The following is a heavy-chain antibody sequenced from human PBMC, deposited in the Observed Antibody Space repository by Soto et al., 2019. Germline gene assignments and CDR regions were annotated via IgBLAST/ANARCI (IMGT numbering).Heavy chain of an antibody. CDR2: IWYDGSNK. CDR1: GFTFSSYG. V-gene: IGHV3-33*01. CDR3: ARGESSGDHY. D-gene: IGHD1-26*01. J-gene: IGHJ4*02. Sequence: QVQLLESGGGVVQPGRSLRLACAASGFTFSSYGMNWVRQAPGKGLEWVAVIWYDGSNKYYADSVKGRFTISRDNSKNKMYLPMNSLRAEDTAVHYCARGESSGDHYWGQGTLVTVSS.